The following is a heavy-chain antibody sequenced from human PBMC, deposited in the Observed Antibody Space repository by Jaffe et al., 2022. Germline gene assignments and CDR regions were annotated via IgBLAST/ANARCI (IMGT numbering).Heavy chain of an antibody. CDR2: IKSKTDGGTT. D-gene: IGHD6-13*01. CDR3: TTHSSSWPPYYYYYYMDV. CDR1: GFTFSNAW. Sequence: EVQLVESGGGLVKPGGSLRLSCAASGFTFSNAWMSWVRQAPGKGLEWVGRIKSKTDGGTTDYAAPVKGRFTISRDDSKNTLYLQMNSLKTEDTAVYYCTTHSSSWPPYYYYYYMDVWGKGTTVTVSS. V-gene: IGHV3-15*01. J-gene: IGHJ6*03.